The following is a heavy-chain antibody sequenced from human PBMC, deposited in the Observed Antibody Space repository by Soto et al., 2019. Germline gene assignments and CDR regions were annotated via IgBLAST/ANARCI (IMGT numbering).Heavy chain of an antibody. CDR2: IIPRSATS. CDR1: GDTFSTYT. D-gene: IGHD2-2*01. Sequence: QVQLVQSGAEVKKPGSSVKVSCKASGDTFSTYTITWMRQAPGQGLEWMGGIIPRSATSNSAQKFQGRVTITANESTNTAYMELSSLSSEDTAVYYCARDRLVLVPTTVNSDYYYYAMDVWGQGTTVTVSS. J-gene: IGHJ6*02. CDR3: ARDRLVLVPTTVNSDYYYYAMDV. V-gene: IGHV1-69*12.